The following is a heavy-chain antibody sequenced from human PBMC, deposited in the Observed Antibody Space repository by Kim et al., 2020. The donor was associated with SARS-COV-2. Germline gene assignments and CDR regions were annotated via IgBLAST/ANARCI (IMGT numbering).Heavy chain of an antibody. CDR2: IYYSGST. V-gene: IGHV4-59*08. D-gene: IGHD4-17*01. Sequence: SETLSLTYTVSGGSISSYYWSWIRQPPGKGLEWIGYIYYSGSTNYNPSLKSRVTISGDTSKNQFSLKLTSVTAADTAVYYCARRHTADYGLDVWGQGTT. CDR3: ARRHTADYGLDV. CDR1: GGSISSYY. J-gene: IGHJ6*02.